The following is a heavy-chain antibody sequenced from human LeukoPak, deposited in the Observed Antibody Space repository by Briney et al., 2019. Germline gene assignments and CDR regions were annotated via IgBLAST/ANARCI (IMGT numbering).Heavy chain of an antibody. V-gene: IGHV3-64*04. D-gene: IGHD2-15*01. J-gene: IGHJ4*02. CDR1: GFTFSSFA. CDR3: ARDTTSGPDY. Sequence: GGSLRLSCSDSGFTFSSFAMHWVRQAPGKGLEFVSAISDNGGSTYYADSVKGRFTISRDNAKNSLYLQLNSLRVEDTAVYYCARDTTSGPDYWGQGTRVTVSS. CDR2: ISDNGGST.